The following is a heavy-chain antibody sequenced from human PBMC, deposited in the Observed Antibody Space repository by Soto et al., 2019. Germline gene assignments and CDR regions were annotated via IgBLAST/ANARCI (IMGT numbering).Heavy chain of an antibody. V-gene: IGHV4-34*01. CDR1: GGSFSGYY. Sequence: SETLSLTCAVYGGSFSGYYWSWIRQPPGKGLEWIGEINHSGSTNYNPSLKSRVTISVDTSKNQFSLKLSSVTAADTAVYYCARGGTIFGVVITRGLPRHDYYYYGMDVWGQGTTVTVSS. CDR2: INHSGST. D-gene: IGHD3-3*01. J-gene: IGHJ6*02. CDR3: ARGGTIFGVVITRGLPRHDYYYYGMDV.